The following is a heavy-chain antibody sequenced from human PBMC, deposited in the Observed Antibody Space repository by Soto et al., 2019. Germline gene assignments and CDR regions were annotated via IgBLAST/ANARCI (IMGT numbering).Heavy chain of an antibody. Sequence: QDQLVQSGAEVKKPGSSVKVSCKASGGTFSSHTFSWVRQAPGQGLEWMGRIIPALGTATYAQKFQGRVTITADDSPTTSYRELNSLRSDDTAVYYCARPDFGDYWYFDLWGRGTLVTVSS. CDR1: GGTFSSHT. CDR2: IIPALGTA. D-gene: IGHD4-17*01. J-gene: IGHJ2*01. V-gene: IGHV1-69*08. CDR3: ARPDFGDYWYFDL.